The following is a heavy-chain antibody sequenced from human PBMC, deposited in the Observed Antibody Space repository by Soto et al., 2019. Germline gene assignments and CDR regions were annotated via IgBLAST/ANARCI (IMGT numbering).Heavy chain of an antibody. Sequence: GGSLRLSCAASGFTFSSYGMHWVRQAPGKGLEWVAVIWYDGSNKYYADSVKGRFTISRDNSKNTLYLQMNSLRAEDTAVYYCARGLYYYDSSGYLDAFEIWGQGTMVTVSS. J-gene: IGHJ3*02. CDR3: ARGLYYYDSSGYLDAFEI. D-gene: IGHD3-22*01. V-gene: IGHV3-33*01. CDR1: GFTFSSYG. CDR2: IWYDGSNK.